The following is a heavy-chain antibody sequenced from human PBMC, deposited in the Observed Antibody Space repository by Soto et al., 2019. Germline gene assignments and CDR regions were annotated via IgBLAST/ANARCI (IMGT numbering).Heavy chain of an antibody. D-gene: IGHD2-2*02. CDR2: IYSGGST. Sequence: PGGSLRLSCAASGFTVSSNYMSWVRQAPGKGLEWASVIYSGGSTYYADSVKGRFTISRDNSKNTLYLQMNNLRAEDTAVYYCARSYPTTYYFDYWGQGTLVTVSS. V-gene: IGHV3-53*01. J-gene: IGHJ4*02. CDR3: ARSYPTTYYFDY. CDR1: GFTVSSNY.